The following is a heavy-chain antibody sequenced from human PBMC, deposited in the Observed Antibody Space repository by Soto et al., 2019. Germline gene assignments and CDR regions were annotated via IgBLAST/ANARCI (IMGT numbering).Heavy chain of an antibody. Sequence: LRLSCEASGFTFRSSWMSWVRQAPGKGLECVSYIKPDGSETYYVDSVRGRFTISRDNAKNSLYLQMNSLRAEDTALYYCARDPSFGAFDIWGQGTMVTVSS. V-gene: IGHV3-7*01. CDR1: GFTFRSSW. CDR2: IKPDGSET. J-gene: IGHJ3*02. CDR3: ARDPSFGAFDI. D-gene: IGHD3-10*01.